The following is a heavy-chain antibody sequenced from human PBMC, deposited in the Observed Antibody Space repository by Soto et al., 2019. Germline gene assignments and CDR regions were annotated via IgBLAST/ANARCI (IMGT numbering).Heavy chain of an antibody. J-gene: IGHJ4*02. D-gene: IGHD3-10*01. V-gene: IGHV4-61*01. CDR1: GRSVDRGSYY. CDR3: ARVSIPYYYPTIGQYYFDY. CDR2: IFYSGTT. Sequence: QVQLHESGPGLVKASETMSLTCTVSGRSVDRGSYYWTWIRQPPGMGLAWIGNIFYSGTTNYNASLKGRVTMSLDTSKNPCSLQLSSVTAADTAMYYCARVSIPYYYPTIGQYYFDYWGQGPLVTVSS.